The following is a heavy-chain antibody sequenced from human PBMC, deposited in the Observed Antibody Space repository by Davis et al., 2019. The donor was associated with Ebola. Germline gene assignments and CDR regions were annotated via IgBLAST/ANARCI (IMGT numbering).Heavy chain of an antibody. CDR3: TRALMTYSTLTTRYYYYGVDV. Sequence: PSETLSLTCTVSGGSISSHYWSWIRQPPGQGLEWIGYISYSGNTNYNPSLKSRVTVSVDTSKNQFSLQLSSVTAADTAVYYCTRALMTYSTLTTRYYYYGVDVWGQGTTVTVSS. V-gene: IGHV4-59*11. CDR2: ISYSGNT. J-gene: IGHJ6*02. CDR1: GGSISSHY. D-gene: IGHD4-11*01.